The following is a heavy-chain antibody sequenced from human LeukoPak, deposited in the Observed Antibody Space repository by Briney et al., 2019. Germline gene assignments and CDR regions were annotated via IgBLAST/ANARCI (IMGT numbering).Heavy chain of an antibody. D-gene: IGHD3-3*01. CDR1: GFTFSGSA. Sequence: GGSLRLSCAASGFTFSGSAMHWVRQASGKGLEWAGRIRSKANSYATAYAVSVKGRFTISRDDSKNTAYLQMNSLKTEDTAAYYCTRQGSGSWGQGTLVTVSS. CDR2: IRSKANSYAT. CDR3: TRQGSGS. J-gene: IGHJ5*02. V-gene: IGHV3-73*01.